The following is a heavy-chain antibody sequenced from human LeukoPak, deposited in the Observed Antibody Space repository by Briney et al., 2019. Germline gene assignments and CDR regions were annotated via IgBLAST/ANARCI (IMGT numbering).Heavy chain of an antibody. D-gene: IGHD5-12*01. Sequence: GSLRLSCAASGFTFSSYSMNWVRQAPGKGLEWVSSISSSSSYIDYADSVKGRFTISRDNAKNSLYLQMNSLRAEDTAVYYWARDSSGGYDFDYWGQGTLVTVSS. CDR2: ISSSSSYI. J-gene: IGHJ4*02. CDR3: ARDSSGGYDFDY. CDR1: GFTFSSYS. V-gene: IGHV3-21*01.